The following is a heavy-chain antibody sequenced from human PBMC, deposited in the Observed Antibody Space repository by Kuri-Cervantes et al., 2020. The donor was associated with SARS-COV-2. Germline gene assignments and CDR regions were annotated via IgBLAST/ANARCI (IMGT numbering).Heavy chain of an antibody. J-gene: IGHJ6*03. CDR1: GFTFSSYG. V-gene: IGHV3-30*02. CDR3: AKDPVYYYYYMDV. CDR2: IRYDGSNK. Sequence: GGSLRLSCAASGFTFSSYGMHWVRQAPGKGLEWVAFIRYDGSNKYYAGSVKGRFTISRDNSKNTLYLQMNSLRAEDTAVYYCAKDPVYYYYYMDVWGKGTTVTVSS.